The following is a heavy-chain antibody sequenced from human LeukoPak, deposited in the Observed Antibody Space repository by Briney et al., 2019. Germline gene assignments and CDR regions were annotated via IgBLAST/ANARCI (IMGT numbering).Heavy chain of an antibody. Sequence: GGSLRLSCAVSGFTFDTYAMSWVRQAPGKGLEWVSSISANGANTYYADPVKGRFTISRDNAKNTLYLQMNSLRAEDTAVYYCARGKQDFDNWGQGTPVTVSS. CDR1: GFTFDTYA. J-gene: IGHJ4*02. D-gene: IGHD6-13*01. CDR3: ARGKQDFDN. V-gene: IGHV3-23*01. CDR2: ISANGANT.